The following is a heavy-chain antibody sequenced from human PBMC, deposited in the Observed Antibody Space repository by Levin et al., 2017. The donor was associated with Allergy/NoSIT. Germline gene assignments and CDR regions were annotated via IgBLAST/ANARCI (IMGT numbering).Heavy chain of an antibody. J-gene: IGHJ5*01. Sequence: GESLKISCTASGFSFSNFSLSWVRQAPGKGLEWISYMSRTTTTMYYADSVQGRFTISRDNAKNSLFLQMDSLRAEDTGGDYCAGGPPLCSGDSCSSGAWLDSWGQGTLVTVAS. V-gene: IGHV3-48*01. D-gene: IGHD2-21*01. CDR2: MSRTTTTM. CDR3: AGGPPLCSGDSCSSGAWLDS. CDR1: GFSFSNFS.